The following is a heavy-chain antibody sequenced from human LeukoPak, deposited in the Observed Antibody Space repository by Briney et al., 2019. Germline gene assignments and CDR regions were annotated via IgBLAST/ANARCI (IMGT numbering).Heavy chain of an antibody. V-gene: IGHV4-34*01. D-gene: IGHD2/OR15-2a*01. CDR2: INHSGST. CDR3: ARGRTPLLRAYYYYYYYMDV. CDR1: GGSFSGYY. Sequence: SETLSLTCAVYGGSFSGYYWSWIRQPPGKGLEWIREINHSGSTNYNPSLKSRVTISVDTSKNQFSLKLSSVTAADTAVYYCARGRTPLLRAYYYYYYYMDVWGKGTTVTVSS. J-gene: IGHJ6*03.